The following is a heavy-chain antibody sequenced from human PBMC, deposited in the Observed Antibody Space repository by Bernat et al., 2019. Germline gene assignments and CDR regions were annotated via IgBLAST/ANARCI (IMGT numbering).Heavy chain of an antibody. CDR3: ARDLLYSSSAYYYGMDV. CDR2: INSDGSST. CDR1: GFTFSSYW. J-gene: IGHJ6*02. V-gene: IGHV3-74*01. Sequence: EVQLVESGGGLVQPGGSLRLSCAASGFTFSSYWMHWVRQAPGKGLVWVSRINSDGSSTSYADPVKGRFTISRDNAKNTLYLQMNSLRAEDTAVYYCARDLLYSSSAYYYGMDVWGQGTTVTVSS. D-gene: IGHD6-6*01.